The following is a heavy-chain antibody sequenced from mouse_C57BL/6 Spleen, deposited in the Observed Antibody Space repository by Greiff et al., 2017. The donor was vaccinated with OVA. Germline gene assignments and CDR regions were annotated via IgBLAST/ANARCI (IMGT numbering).Heavy chain of an antibody. CDR3: TTSSSYGY. J-gene: IGHJ2*01. V-gene: IGHV14-4*01. D-gene: IGHD1-1*01. Sequence: VQLQQSGAELVRPGASVKLSCTASGFNIKDDYMHWVKQRPEQGLEWIGWFDPENGDTEYASKFQGKATITADTASNTAYLQLSSLTSEDTAVYSCTTSSSYGYWGQGTTLTVSA. CDR2: FDPENGDT. CDR1: GFNIKDDY.